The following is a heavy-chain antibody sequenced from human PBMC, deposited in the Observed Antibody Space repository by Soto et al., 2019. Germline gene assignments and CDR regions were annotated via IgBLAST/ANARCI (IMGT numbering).Heavy chain of an antibody. CDR1: GGSVSSGSYY. CDR2: IYYSGST. Sequence: SETLSLTCTVSGGSVSSGSYYWSWIRQPPGKGLEWIGYIYYSGSTNYNPSLKSRVTISVDTSKNQFSLKLSSVTAADTAVYYCARGGSGSYTYNWFDPWGQGTLVTVPS. J-gene: IGHJ5*02. D-gene: IGHD3-10*01. CDR3: ARGGSGSYTYNWFDP. V-gene: IGHV4-61*01.